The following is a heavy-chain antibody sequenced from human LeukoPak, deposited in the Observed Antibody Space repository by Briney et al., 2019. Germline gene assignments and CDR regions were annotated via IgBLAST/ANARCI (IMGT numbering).Heavy chain of an antibody. Sequence: GGSLRLSCAASLLTLSSVDINWVRQAPGKGLEWVSYISSSGSTIYYADSVKGRFTISREHVKNSLYLQMNSLRAENTAGLYCCDAKSRSGSPFDIWGQGTMVTVSS. V-gene: IGHV3-48*03. CDR2: ISSSGSTI. J-gene: IGHJ3*02. CDR3: CDAKSRSGSPFDI. D-gene: IGHD3-10*01. CDR1: LLTLSSVD.